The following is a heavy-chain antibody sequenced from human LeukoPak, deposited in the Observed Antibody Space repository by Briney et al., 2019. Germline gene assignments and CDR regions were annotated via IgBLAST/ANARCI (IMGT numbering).Heavy chain of an antibody. Sequence: ASAKVSCKASGYTFTSYAIKWVRQATGQGREWMGWMNPNSGNTGYAQKFQGRVTMTRNTSISTAYMELSSLRSEDTAVYYCAREMVRGVIGGYFDYWGQGTLVTVSS. CDR1: GYTFTSYA. D-gene: IGHD3-10*01. CDR3: AREMVRGVIGGYFDY. CDR2: MNPNSGNT. J-gene: IGHJ4*02. V-gene: IGHV1-8*01.